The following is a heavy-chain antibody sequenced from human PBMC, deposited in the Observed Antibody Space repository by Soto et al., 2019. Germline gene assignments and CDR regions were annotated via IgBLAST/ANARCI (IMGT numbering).Heavy chain of an antibody. CDR3: ARIVRGIVITYYYMDV. Sequence: QVQLQESGPGLVKPSETMSLTCTVSGGSISSSSYCWGWIRQPPGKGLEWIGSIFYSGSTYYNPSLQSRVTISVDTSTNQFSLKLSSVTAADTAVYYCARIVRGIVITYYYMDVWGKGTTVTVSS. CDR1: GGSISSSSYC. V-gene: IGHV4-39*01. D-gene: IGHD2-21*01. CDR2: IFYSGST. J-gene: IGHJ6*03.